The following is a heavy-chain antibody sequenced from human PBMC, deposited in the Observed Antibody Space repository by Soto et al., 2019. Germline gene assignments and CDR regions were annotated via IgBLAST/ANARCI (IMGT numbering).Heavy chain of an antibody. CDR3: AKGDSSSPHSSYGMDV. V-gene: IGHV3-74*01. Sequence: HPVGSLRLSCAASVFTFSNYWMHCVRHSPGKGLVWVSRINTDGTITHYAASMKGRFTISRDNSKNTLYLQMNSLRAEDTAVYYCAKGDSSSPHSSYGMDVWGQATTVTVSS. CDR2: INTDGTIT. CDR1: VFTFSNYW. J-gene: IGHJ6*02. D-gene: IGHD6-6*01.